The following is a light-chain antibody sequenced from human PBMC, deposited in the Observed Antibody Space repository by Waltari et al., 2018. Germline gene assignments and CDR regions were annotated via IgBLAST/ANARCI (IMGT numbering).Light chain of an antibody. Sequence: QSALTQPPSASGSPGQSVTISCTRTSSDVGGYNYVSWYQQHPGKAPKLLICEVNKRPSGVPDRLSGSKSGNTASLTVSVIQTEDEADYYCSSYAGSNNYVFGTGTKVTVL. V-gene: IGLV2-8*01. CDR1: SSDVGGYNY. CDR2: EVN. CDR3: SSYAGSNNYV. J-gene: IGLJ1*01.